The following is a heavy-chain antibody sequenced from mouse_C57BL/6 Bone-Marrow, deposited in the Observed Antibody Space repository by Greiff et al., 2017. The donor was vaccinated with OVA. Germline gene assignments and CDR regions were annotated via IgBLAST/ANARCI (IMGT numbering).Heavy chain of an antibody. V-gene: IGHV1-7*01. D-gene: IGHD6-1*01. CDR3: ARGLAY. CDR1: GYTFTSYW. CDR2: INPSSGYT. Sequence: VQLQQSGAELAKPGASVKLSCKASGYTFTSYWMHWVKQRPGQGLEWIGYINPSSGYTKYNQKFKDKATLTAAKSSSTAYMQLSSLTDEDYAVYYCARGLAYWGQGTSVTVSS. J-gene: IGHJ4*01.